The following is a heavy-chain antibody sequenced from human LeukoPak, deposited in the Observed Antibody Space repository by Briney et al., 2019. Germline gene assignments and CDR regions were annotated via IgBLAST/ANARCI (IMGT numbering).Heavy chain of an antibody. CDR2: IYTSGRT. D-gene: IGHD2-2*01. J-gene: IGHJ4*02. CDR1: GDSISRFY. CDR3: ARVSRWGCSSTSCHY. Sequence: PSETLSLTCTLSGDSISRFYWSWIRQPAGKGLEWIGRIYTSGRTNYNPSLKSRVSMSIDVPKNQFSLKLSSVTAADTAVYYCARVSRWGCSSTSCHYWGQGTLVTVSS. V-gene: IGHV4-4*07.